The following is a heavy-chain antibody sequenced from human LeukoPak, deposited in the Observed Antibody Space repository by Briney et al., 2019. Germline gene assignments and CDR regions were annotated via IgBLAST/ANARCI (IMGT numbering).Heavy chain of an antibody. Sequence: SETLSLTCVVSGDSIRSGGYTWTWVRQVPGKGREGIGYIYKSASTYYTPSLKSRVTISIDRSKNQFSLNLTSVTAADTAVYYCARGGGSFANYFDTWGQGTLVTVSS. J-gene: IGHJ5*02. CDR1: GDSIRSGGYT. CDR2: IYKSAST. D-gene: IGHD1-7*01. V-gene: IGHV4-30-2*01. CDR3: ARGGGSFANYFDT.